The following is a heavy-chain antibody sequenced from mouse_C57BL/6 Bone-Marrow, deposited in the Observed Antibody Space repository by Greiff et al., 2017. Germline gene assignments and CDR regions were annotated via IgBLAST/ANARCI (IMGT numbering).Heavy chain of an antibody. CDR2: SRNKANDYTT. CDR3: ARDGNYYGSSYYAMDY. J-gene: IGHJ4*01. Sequence: DVKLVESGGGLVQSGRSLRLSCATSGFTFSDFYMEWVRQAPGKGLEWIAASRNKANDYTTEYSASVKGRFIVSRDTSQSILYLQMNALRAEDTAIYYCARDGNYYGSSYYAMDYWGQGTSVTVSS. D-gene: IGHD1-1*01. V-gene: IGHV7-1*01. CDR1: GFTFSDFY.